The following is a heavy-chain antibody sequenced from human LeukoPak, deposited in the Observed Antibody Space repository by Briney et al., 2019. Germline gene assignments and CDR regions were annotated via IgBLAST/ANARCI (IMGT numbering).Heavy chain of an antibody. D-gene: IGHD5-18*01. CDR3: AKGIGWSYGHNDAFDI. Sequence: GGSLRLSCAASGFTVSINYMSWVRQAPGKGLEWVSVIHSGGSTYYADSVKGRFTISRDNSKNTLYLQMNSLRAEDTAVYYCAKGIGWSYGHNDAFDIWGQGTMVTVSS. J-gene: IGHJ3*02. CDR1: GFTVSINY. CDR2: IHSGGST. V-gene: IGHV3-53*01.